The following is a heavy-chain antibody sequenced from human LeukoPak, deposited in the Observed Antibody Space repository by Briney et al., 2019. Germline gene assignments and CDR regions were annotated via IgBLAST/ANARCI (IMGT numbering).Heavy chain of an antibody. CDR3: ASPYSSSWFEYFQH. CDR1: GGSISSSSYY. Sequence: SETLSLTCTVSGGSISSSSYYWGWIRQPPGKGLEWIGSIYYSGSTYYNPSLKSRVTISVDTSNNQFSLKLSSVTAADTAVYYCASPYSSSWFEYFQHWGQGTLVTVSS. CDR2: IYYSGST. D-gene: IGHD6-13*01. V-gene: IGHV4-39*01. J-gene: IGHJ1*01.